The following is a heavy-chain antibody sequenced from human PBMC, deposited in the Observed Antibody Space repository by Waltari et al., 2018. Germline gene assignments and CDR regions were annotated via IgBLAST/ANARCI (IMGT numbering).Heavy chain of an antibody. D-gene: IGHD3-22*01. CDR2: IYHSGST. Sequence: QLQLQESGSGLVKPSQTLSLTCAVSGGSISSGGYSWRWIRQPPGKGLEWIGYIYHSGSTYYNPSLKSRVTISVDRSKNQFSLKLSSVTAADTAVYYCARGFVYYDSSGYAFDIWGQGTMVTVSS. CDR1: GGSISSGGYS. V-gene: IGHV4-30-2*01. CDR3: ARGFVYYDSSGYAFDI. J-gene: IGHJ3*02.